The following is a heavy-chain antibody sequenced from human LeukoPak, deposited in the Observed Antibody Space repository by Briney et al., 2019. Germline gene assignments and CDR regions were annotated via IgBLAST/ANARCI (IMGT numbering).Heavy chain of an antibody. Sequence: PGGSLRLSWAASGFTVSSNYMSWVRQAPGKGLEWVSIIYSGGSTYYTDSVRGRFIISRDNSKNTLYLQMNSLRAEDTAVYYCVALKGADYWGQGTLVTVSS. CDR3: VALKGADY. J-gene: IGHJ4*02. CDR2: IYSGGST. V-gene: IGHV3-66*01. CDR1: GFTVSSNY.